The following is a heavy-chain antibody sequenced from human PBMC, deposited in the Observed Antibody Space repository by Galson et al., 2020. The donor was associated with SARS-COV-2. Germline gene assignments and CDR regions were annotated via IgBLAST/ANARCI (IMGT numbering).Heavy chain of an antibody. D-gene: IGHD2-15*01. CDR3: ARGGVLSYCSGGSCHKYNWFDP. CDR2: ISSSGSTI. Sequence: GGSLRLSCAASGFTFSDYYMSWIRQAPGKGLEWVSYISSSGSTIYYADSVKGRFTISRDNAKNSLYLQMNSLRAEDTAVYYCARGGVLSYCSGGSCHKYNWFDPWGQGTLVTVSS. V-gene: IGHV3-11*01. CDR1: GFTFSDYY. J-gene: IGHJ5*02.